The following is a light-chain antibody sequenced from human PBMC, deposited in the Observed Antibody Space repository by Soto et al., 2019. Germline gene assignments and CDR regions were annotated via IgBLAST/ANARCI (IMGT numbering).Light chain of an antibody. V-gene: IGKV3-11*01. CDR2: DAS. Sequence: EIVMTQSPATLSVSPGERATLSFRASQSVSSNLAWYQQKPGQAPRLLIYDASNRATGIPARFSGSGSGTDFTLTISSLEPEDFAVYYCQQRSNWPTFGQGTRLE. J-gene: IGKJ5*01. CDR3: QQRSNWPT. CDR1: QSVSSN.